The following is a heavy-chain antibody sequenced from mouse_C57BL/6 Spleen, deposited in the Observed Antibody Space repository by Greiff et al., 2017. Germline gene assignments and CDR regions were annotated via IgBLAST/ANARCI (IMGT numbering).Heavy chain of an antibody. J-gene: IGHJ2*01. CDR1: GFNIKDDY. D-gene: IGHD2-4*01. CDR2: IDPENGDT. V-gene: IGHV14-4*01. Sequence: VQLQQSGAELVRPGASVKLSCTASGFNIKDDYMHWVKQRPEQGLEWIGWIDPENGDTEYASKFQGKATITADTSANTAYLQLSSLTSEDTAVYYLTTRGDYDPYYFDYWGQGTTLTVSS. CDR3: TTRGDYDPYYFDY.